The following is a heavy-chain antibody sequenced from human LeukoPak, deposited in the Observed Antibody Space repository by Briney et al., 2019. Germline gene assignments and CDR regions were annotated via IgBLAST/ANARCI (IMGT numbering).Heavy chain of an antibody. CDR1: GGSFSGYY. J-gene: IGHJ4*02. CDR2: INHSGST. V-gene: IGHV4-34*01. CDR3: ARGPGYSSGWYPFDY. Sequence: SETLSLTCAVYGGSFSGYYWSWIRQPPGKGLEWIGEINHSGSTNYNPSLKSRVTISVDTSKNQFSLKLSSVTAADTAVYYCARGPGYSSGWYPFDYWGQGTLVTVSS. D-gene: IGHD6-19*01.